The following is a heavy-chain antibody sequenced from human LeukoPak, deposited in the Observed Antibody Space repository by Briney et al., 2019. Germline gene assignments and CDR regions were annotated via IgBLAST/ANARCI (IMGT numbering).Heavy chain of an antibody. Sequence: GESLKISCKGSGYSFSSYWIGWVRQMPGEGLEWMGLINAADSDTRYSPSFQGQVLISVDKSISTAYLQWGNLKATDTALYYCARLPCTGGSCSKTFDYWGQGTLVTVYS. J-gene: IGHJ4*02. CDR3: ARLPCTGGSCSKTFDY. D-gene: IGHD2-15*01. V-gene: IGHV5-51*01. CDR1: GYSFSSYW. CDR2: INAADSDT.